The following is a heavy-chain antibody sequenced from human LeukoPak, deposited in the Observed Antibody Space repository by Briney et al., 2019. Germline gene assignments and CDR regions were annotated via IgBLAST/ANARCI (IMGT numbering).Heavy chain of an antibody. CDR3: ARDSGNGGSIDY. CDR2: IRSSGSSI. D-gene: IGHD2-15*01. CDR1: GFTFTTYT. V-gene: IGHV3-48*01. Sequence: GGSLRLSCAASGFTFTTYTMNWVRQAPGRGLEWVSYIRSSGSSIFYADPVKGRFTVSRDNAKNSLYLQMNSLRAEDTALYYCARDSGNGGSIDYWGQGTLVTVSS. J-gene: IGHJ4*02.